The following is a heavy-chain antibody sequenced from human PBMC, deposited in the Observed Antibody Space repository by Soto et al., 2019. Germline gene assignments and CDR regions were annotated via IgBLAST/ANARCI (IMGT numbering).Heavy chain of an antibody. CDR2: ISSSGNTI. D-gene: IGHD2-21*02. CDR3: ARRSDVVVTALIDY. CDR1: GFTFSDYY. Sequence: QVQLVESGGGLVKPGGSLRLSCAASGFTFSDYYMSWIRQAPGKGLEWVSYISSSGNTIYYADSVKGRFTISRDNAQNSLNLQMNSLRAEDTAVYYCARRSDVVVTALIDYWGQGTLVTVSS. V-gene: IGHV3-11*01. J-gene: IGHJ4*02.